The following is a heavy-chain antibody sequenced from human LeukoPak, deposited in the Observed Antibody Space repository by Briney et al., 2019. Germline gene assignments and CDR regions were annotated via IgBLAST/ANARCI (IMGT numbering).Heavy chain of an antibody. D-gene: IGHD1-14*01. CDR2: ISYDGSNK. Sequence: PGRSLRLSCAAPGFTFSSYAMHWVRQAPGKGLEWVAVISYDGSNKYYADSVKGRFTISRDNSKNTLYLQMNSLRAEDTAVYYCARGTPAPFDYWGQETLVTVSS. CDR3: ARGTPAPFDY. CDR1: GFTFSSYA. V-gene: IGHV3-30*04. J-gene: IGHJ4*02.